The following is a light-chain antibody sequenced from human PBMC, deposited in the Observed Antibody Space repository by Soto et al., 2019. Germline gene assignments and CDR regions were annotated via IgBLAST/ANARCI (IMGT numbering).Light chain of an antibody. CDR1: PGVSGY. CDR3: QQRNNGPLS. Sequence: EIVLTQSPATLSLSPGERATLSCRASPGVSGYLAWYRQKPGQPPRLLIYDTSSRATGVPARFSGSGSGTDVTLTISSLEPEDFAVYYCQQRNNGPLSFGGGTRVEIK. J-gene: IGKJ4*01. V-gene: IGKV3-11*01. CDR2: DTS.